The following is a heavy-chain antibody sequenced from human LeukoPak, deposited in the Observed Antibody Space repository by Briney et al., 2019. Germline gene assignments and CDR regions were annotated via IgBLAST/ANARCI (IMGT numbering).Heavy chain of an antibody. V-gene: IGHV3-23*01. J-gene: IGHJ4*02. CDR3: ATYRQVLLPFES. D-gene: IGHD2-8*02. CDR1: GFTFSTFA. CDR2: IFPSGGEI. Sequence: RGSLRLSCEASGFTFSTFAMIWVRQPPGKGLEWVSSIFPSGGEIHYADSVRGRFTISRDNSKSTLSLQMNSLRAEDTAIYYCATYRQVLLPFESWGQGTLVTVSS.